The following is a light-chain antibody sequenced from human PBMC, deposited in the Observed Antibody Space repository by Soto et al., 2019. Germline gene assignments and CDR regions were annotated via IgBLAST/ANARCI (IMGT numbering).Light chain of an antibody. CDR3: QSYDSSLSGTL. J-gene: IGLJ2*01. CDR2: GNS. CDR1: SSNIGAGYD. Sequence: QSVLTQPPSVSGAPGQRVTISCTGSSSNIGAGYDVHWYQQLPGTAPKLLIYGNSKRPSGVPDRFSGSKSGTSASLAITGLQAEDEADYYCQSYDSSLSGTLFGGGTKLTVL. V-gene: IGLV1-40*01.